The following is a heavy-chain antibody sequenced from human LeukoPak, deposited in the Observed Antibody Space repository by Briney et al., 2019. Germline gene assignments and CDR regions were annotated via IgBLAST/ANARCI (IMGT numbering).Heavy chain of an antibody. Sequence: TSETLSLTCTVSGGSISSSSYYWGWIRQPPGKGLEWMGSIYYSGSTYYNPSLKSRVTISVDTSKNQFSLKLSSVTAADTAVYYCARDRYYYGSGSLLMDVWGKGTTVTVSS. V-gene: IGHV4-39*07. D-gene: IGHD3-10*01. J-gene: IGHJ6*04. CDR2: IYYSGST. CDR1: GGSISSSSYY. CDR3: ARDRYYYGSGSLLMDV.